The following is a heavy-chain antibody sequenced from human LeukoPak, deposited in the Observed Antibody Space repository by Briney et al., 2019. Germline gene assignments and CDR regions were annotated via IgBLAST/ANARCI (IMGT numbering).Heavy chain of an antibody. Sequence: GGSLRLSCAASGFTFDDYTMHWVRQAPGKGLEWVSLISWDGGSTYYADSVKGRFTISRDNSKNSLYLQMNSLRTEDTALYYCAKDRAAAVFHDSGWYDYWGQGTLVTVSS. CDR2: ISWDGGST. J-gene: IGHJ4*02. D-gene: IGHD6-19*01. CDR3: AKDRAAAVFHDSGWYDY. CDR1: GFTFDDYT. V-gene: IGHV3-43*01.